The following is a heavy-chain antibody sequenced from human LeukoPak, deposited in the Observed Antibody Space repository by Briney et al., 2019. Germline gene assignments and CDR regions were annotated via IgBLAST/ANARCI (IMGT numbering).Heavy chain of an antibody. CDR1: GGSISSGGYY. CDR2: IYYSGST. D-gene: IGHD6-13*01. CDR3: ARQQRLRPYYFDY. Sequence: SETLSLTCTVSGGSISSGGYYWSWIRQHPGKGLERIGYIYYSGSTYYNPSLKSRVTISVDTSKNQFSLKLSSVTAADTAVYYCARQQRLRPYYFDYWGQGTLVTVSS. V-gene: IGHV4-31*03. J-gene: IGHJ4*02.